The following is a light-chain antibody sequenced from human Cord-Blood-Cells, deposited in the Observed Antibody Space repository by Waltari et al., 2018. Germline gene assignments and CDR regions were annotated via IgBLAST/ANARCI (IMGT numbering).Light chain of an antibody. CDR2: WAS. CDR1: QSVLYSSNNKNY. Sequence: DIVMTQYPESLAVSLGEGATITCQSSQSVLYSSNNKNYLAWYQQKPGQPPKLLSYWASTRGSGVPDRFSGSGSGTNFTLTISNLQAEDLAVYYCQQYYSTPWTFGQETKVEIK. CDR3: QQYYSTPWT. J-gene: IGKJ1*01. V-gene: IGKV4-1*01.